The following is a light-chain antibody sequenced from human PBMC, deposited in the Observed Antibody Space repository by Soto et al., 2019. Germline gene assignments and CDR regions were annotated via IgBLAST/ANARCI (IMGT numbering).Light chain of an antibody. CDR2: GAS. J-gene: IGKJ5*01. V-gene: IGKV3-15*01. CDR1: HSVNSH. CDR3: QQYKNWPL. Sequence: MMTTQSPATVSVTPGERVTLSCRTSHSVNSHVAWYQQKPGQAPRLLLYGASTRATGIPVRFSGSGFGTEFTLTISSLQSEDFAVYYCQQYKNWPLFGQGTRLEIK.